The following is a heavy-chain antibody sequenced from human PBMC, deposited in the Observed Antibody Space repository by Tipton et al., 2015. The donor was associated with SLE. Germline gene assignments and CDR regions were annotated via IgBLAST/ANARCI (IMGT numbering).Heavy chain of an antibody. CDR3: AREIFGSFDY. CDR1: GYRFTSYY. V-gene: IGHV1-46*01. CDR2: INPSGAYT. J-gene: IGHJ4*02. Sequence: QSGAEVKKPGASAKVSCKASGYRFTSYYMHWVRQAPGQGLEWMGIINPSGAYTSYAQKFQGRVTMARDTSTSTVYMELSSLRSEDTAVYYCAREIFGSFDYWGQGTLLTVSS. D-gene: IGHD3-10*01.